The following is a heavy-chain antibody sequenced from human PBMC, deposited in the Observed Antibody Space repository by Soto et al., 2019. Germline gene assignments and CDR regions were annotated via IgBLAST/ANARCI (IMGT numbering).Heavy chain of an antibody. V-gene: IGHV1-69*13. CDR1: GGTFRSYA. CDR2: IIPIFGTA. Sequence: SVKVSCKASGGTFRSYAISWVRQAPGQGLEWMGGIIPIFGTANYAQKFQGRVTITADESTSTAYMELSSLRSEDTAVYYCARERWELPNDAFDIWGQGTMVTVSS. J-gene: IGHJ3*02. D-gene: IGHD1-26*01. CDR3: ARERWELPNDAFDI.